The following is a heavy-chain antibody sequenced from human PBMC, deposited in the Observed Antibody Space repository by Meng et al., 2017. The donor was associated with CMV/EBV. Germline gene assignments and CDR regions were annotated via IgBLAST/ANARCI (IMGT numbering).Heavy chain of an antibody. Sequence: GGSLRPSCEASGFTSSSYGMNWVRQAPGKGLGWVAVIRYDGSNKYYADSVKGRFTISRDNSKNTLYLQMNSRRAEDTAVYYCAKVITTVTTPLGYWGQGTLVTVSS. CDR3: AKVITTVTTPLGY. D-gene: IGHD4-11*01. V-gene: IGHV3-30*02. J-gene: IGHJ4*02. CDR2: IRYDGSNK. CDR1: GFTSSSYG.